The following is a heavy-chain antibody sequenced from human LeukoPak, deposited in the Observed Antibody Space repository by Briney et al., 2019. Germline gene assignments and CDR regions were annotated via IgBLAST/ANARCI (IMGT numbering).Heavy chain of an antibody. Sequence: PGGSLRLSCAASDFSFITYAMSWVRQAPGKGLEWVSTITGRGDATYYADSVKGRFTISRDNSKNTLYLQMNSLRAEDTAVYYCAKEDYCTNGVCYAPSKSHEYYFDYWGQGTLVTVSS. CDR1: DFSFITYA. V-gene: IGHV3-23*01. CDR2: ITGRGDAT. D-gene: IGHD2-8*01. J-gene: IGHJ4*02. CDR3: AKEDYCTNGVCYAPSKSHEYYFDY.